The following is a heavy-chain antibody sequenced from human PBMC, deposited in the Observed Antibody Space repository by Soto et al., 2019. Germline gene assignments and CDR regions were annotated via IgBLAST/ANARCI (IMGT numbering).Heavy chain of an antibody. CDR2: IYYSGST. CDR1: GGSISSYY. Sequence: ASETLSLTCTVSGGSISSYYWSWIRQPPGKGLEWIGYIYYSGSTNYNPSLKSRVTISVDNSKNQFSLKLSSVTAADTAVYYCARKSYYDPCHFDPWGQGTLVTVSS. J-gene: IGHJ5*02. CDR3: ARKSYYDPCHFDP. D-gene: IGHD3-22*01. V-gene: IGHV4-59*12.